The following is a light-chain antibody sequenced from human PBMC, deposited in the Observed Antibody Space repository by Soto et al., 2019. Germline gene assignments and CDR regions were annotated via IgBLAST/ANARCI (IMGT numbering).Light chain of an antibody. CDR3: QQYRSWPHT. CDR1: QSVDIN. J-gene: IGKJ1*01. V-gene: IGKV3-15*01. Sequence: EIVLTQSPATLSVSPGERVTLSCRASQSVDINLAWYQQKPGQAPRLLIYGASTRATDMSGTFSGRGSGTEFTLTISNVRPEDFAVYYCQQYRSWPHTFGQGTKVEIK. CDR2: GAS.